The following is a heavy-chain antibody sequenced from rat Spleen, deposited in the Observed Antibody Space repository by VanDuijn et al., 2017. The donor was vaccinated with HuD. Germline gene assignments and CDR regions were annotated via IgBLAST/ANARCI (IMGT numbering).Heavy chain of an antibody. CDR3: TRKDYHTGDYFDY. Sequence: EVQVVESDGGLVQPGRSLKLSCAASGFIFSDYYMAWVRQAPTKGLEWVATISFDGSSTYYRDSVRGRFTISRENAKATLYLQMHSLRSEDTATYYCTRKDYHTGDYFDYWGQGVMVTVSS. V-gene: IGHV5-29*01. CDR2: ISFDGSST. CDR1: GFIFSDYY. D-gene: IGHD1-12*01. J-gene: IGHJ2*01.